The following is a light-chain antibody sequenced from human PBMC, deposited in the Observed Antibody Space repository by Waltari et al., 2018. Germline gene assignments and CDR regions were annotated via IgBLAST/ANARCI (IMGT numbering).Light chain of an antibody. Sequence: QSALTPPASVSGSPGQSITISCTGTSSEVGGYNYVSWYQQHPGKAPKLMIYDVSKRPSGVSNRFSGSKSGNTASLTISGLQAEDEADYYCSSYTSSSTYVVFGGGTKLTVL. J-gene: IGLJ2*01. CDR2: DVS. V-gene: IGLV2-14*01. CDR3: SSYTSSSTYVV. CDR1: SSEVGGYNY.